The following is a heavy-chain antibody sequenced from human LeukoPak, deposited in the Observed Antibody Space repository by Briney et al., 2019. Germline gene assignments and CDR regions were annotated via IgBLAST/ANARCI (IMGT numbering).Heavy chain of an antibody. J-gene: IGHJ2*01. V-gene: IGHV4-59*01. CDR3: ARSPYQPTIWWYFDP. Sequence: SETLSLTCTVSGDSLSSYYWSWIRQPPGKGLEWIGNIYYRGSTNYNPSLKSRVAISVDTSKNQFSLKVNSRTAADTAVYYCARSPYQPTIWWYFDPWGRGTSITVSS. D-gene: IGHD2-2*01. CDR2: IYYRGST. CDR1: GDSLSSYY.